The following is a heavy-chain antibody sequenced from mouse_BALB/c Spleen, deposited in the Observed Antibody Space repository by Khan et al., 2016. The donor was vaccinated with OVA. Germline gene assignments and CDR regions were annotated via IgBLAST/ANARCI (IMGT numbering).Heavy chain of an antibody. J-gene: IGHJ3*01. CDR2: LNPNNGGP. CDR3: TRSGYANPFAY. V-gene: IGHV1S81*02. D-gene: IGHD2-10*02. Sequence: VQLQQSGAELVKPGASVKLSCKASGYTFSSYYMYWVKQRPGQGLEWIGGLNPNNGGPNFNEKFKTKATLPVDKSSSTAHMHLSSLTSEDATVYYCTRSGYANPFAYWGQGTLVTVSP. CDR1: GYTFSSYY.